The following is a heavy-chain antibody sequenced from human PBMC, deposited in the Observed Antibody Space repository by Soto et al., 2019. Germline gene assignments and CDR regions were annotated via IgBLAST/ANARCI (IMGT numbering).Heavy chain of an antibody. Sequence: PSETLSLTCIVSGDSVTSGSYYWTWLRQPPGKGLEWIGYISYTGRTKYNPSLQSRVTISVDTSKNDSSLKLSSVTAADTAVYFRAREWGLLPYYVMNVWGHGTTVTVSS. J-gene: IGHJ6*02. D-gene: IGHD7-27*01. CDR3: AREWGLLPYYVMNV. CDR2: ISYTGRT. V-gene: IGHV4-61*03. CDR1: GDSVTSGSYY.